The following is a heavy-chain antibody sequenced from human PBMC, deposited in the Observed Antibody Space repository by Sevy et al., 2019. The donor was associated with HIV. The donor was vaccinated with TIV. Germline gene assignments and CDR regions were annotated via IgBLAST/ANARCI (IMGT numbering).Heavy chain of an antibody. J-gene: IGHJ4*02. V-gene: IGHV4-59*08. CDR1: GGSITSLY. CDR2: IYYNVHI. D-gene: IGHD1-26*01. Sequence: SESLSLTCTVSGGSITSLYCNWIRQPPGKGLEWIANIYYNVHINYNPSLKSPVTLSLHTSKNHFSRRLSSVSAADTAMYYCAGENAWGRGYSWGQGTLVTVSS. CDR3: AGENAWGRGYS.